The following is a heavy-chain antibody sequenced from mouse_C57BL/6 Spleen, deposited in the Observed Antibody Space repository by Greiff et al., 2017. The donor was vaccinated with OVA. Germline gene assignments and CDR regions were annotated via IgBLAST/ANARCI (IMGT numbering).Heavy chain of an antibody. CDR3: AREDDGYSYAMDY. Sequence: DVQLQESGPGLVKPSQSLSLTCSVTGYSITSGYYWNWIRQFPGNKLEWMGYISYDGSNNYNPSLKNRISITRDTSKNQFFLKLNSVTTEDTATYYCAREDDGYSYAMDYWGQGTSVTVSS. V-gene: IGHV3-6*01. CDR1: GYSITSGYY. J-gene: IGHJ4*01. D-gene: IGHD2-3*01. CDR2: ISYDGSN.